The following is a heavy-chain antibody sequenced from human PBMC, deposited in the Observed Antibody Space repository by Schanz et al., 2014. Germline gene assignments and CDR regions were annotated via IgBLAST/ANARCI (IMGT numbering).Heavy chain of an antibody. J-gene: IGHJ6*03. V-gene: IGHV3-23*04. Sequence: EVQLVESGGGLIQPGGSLRLSCAASGFGFSSYSMNWVRQAPGKGLEWVSTIGTSGGTNYAESVKGRFTISRDNSKNTLYLQMKSLRAEDTAVYYCARVKYCTITRCYRTETEGIYYMDVWGKGTTVTVSS. CDR3: ARVKYCTITRCYRTETEGIYYMDV. CDR1: GFGFSSYS. D-gene: IGHD2-2*01. CDR2: IGTSGGT.